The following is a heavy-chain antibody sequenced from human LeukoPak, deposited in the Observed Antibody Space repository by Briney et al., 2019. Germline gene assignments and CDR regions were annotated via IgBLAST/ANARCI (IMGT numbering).Heavy chain of an antibody. CDR2: ISYDGSSK. D-gene: IGHD3-10*01. CDR3: AKDIAYGSGSYIGIDY. J-gene: IGHJ4*02. V-gene: IGHV3-30*18. CDR1: GFTFSSYG. Sequence: GGSLRLSCAASGFTFSSYGMHWVRQTPDKELEWMAIISYDGSSKKYADSVKGRFTISRDNSKNTLYLQMNSLRAEDTAVYYCAKDIAYGSGSYIGIDYWGQGTLVTVSS.